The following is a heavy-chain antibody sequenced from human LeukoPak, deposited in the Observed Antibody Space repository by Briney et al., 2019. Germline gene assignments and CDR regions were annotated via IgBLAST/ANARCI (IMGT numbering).Heavy chain of an antibody. CDR2: IYHSGST. D-gene: IGHD6-13*01. J-gene: IGHJ4*02. V-gene: IGHV4-38-2*01. CDR1: GYSISSGYY. Sequence: SETLSLTCAVSGYSISSGYYWGWIRQPPGKGLEWIGSIYHSGSTYYNPSLKSRVTISVDTSKNRFSLKLSSVTAADTAVYYCARHNIAAAGPFDYWGRGTLVTVSS. CDR3: ARHNIAAAGPFDY.